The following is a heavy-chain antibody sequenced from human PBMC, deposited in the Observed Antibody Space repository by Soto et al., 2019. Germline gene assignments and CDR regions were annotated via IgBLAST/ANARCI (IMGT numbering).Heavy chain of an antibody. Sequence: PSETLSLTCTVSGGSISSYYWSWIRQPPGKGLEWIGYIYYSGSTNYNPSLKSRVTISVDTSKNQFSLKLSSVTAADTAVYYCARVVRETRYDILTGYLRHYYYYMDVWGKGTTVTVSS. J-gene: IGHJ6*03. CDR3: ARVVRETRYDILTGYLRHYYYYMDV. CDR1: GGSISSYY. D-gene: IGHD3-9*01. CDR2: IYYSGST. V-gene: IGHV4-59*01.